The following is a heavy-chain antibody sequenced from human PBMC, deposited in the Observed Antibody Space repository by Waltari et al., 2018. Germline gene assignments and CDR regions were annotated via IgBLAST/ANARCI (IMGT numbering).Heavy chain of an antibody. V-gene: IGHV1-69*12. CDR2: IIPIFGTA. J-gene: IGHJ6*02. CDR1: GGTFSSYA. Sequence: QVQLVQSGAEVKKPGSSVKVSCKASGGTFSSYAISWVRQAPGQGLEWMGGIIPIFGTANYAQKFQGRVTITADESTSTAYMELSSLRSEDMAVYYCASRYTSNWGSGYYYYGMDVWGQGTTVTVSS. CDR3: ASRYTSNWGSGYYYYGMDV. D-gene: IGHD7-27*01.